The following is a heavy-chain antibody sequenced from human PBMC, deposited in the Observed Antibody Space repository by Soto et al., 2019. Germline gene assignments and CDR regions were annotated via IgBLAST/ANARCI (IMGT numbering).Heavy chain of an antibody. V-gene: IGHV3-30-3*01. Sequence: QVQLVESGGGVVQPGRSLRLSCAASGFTFSSYAMHWVRQAPGKGLDWGAVISYDGSNKYYADSVKGRFTISRDNPKNTLYPQMNRLISEDTAVYYCARGLGLDIDYWGQGTMVTVSS. D-gene: IGHD3-16*01. J-gene: IGHJ4*02. CDR2: ISYDGSNK. CDR3: ARGLGLDIDY. CDR1: GFTFSSYA.